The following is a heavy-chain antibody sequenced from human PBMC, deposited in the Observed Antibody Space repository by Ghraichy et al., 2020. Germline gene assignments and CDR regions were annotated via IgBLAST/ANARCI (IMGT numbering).Heavy chain of an antibody. V-gene: IGHV4-39*01. CDR2: IYYSGST. J-gene: IGHJ3*02. D-gene: IGHD3-3*01. CDR1: GGSISSSSYY. CDR3: ASPKLGVLRFLPVTESAFDI. Sequence: SETLSLTCTVSGGSISSSSYYWGWIRQPPGKGLEWIGSIYYSGSTYYNPSLKSRVTISVDTSKNQFSLKLSSVTAADTAVYYCASPKLGVLRFLPVTESAFDIWGQGTMVTVSS.